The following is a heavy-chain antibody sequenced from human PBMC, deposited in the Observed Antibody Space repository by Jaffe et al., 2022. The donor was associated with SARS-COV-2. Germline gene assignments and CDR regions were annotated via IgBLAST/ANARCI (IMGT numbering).Heavy chain of an antibody. CDR3: ASGGSGSYYKNWFDP. J-gene: IGHJ5*02. D-gene: IGHD3-10*01. CDR1: GGSFSGYY. CDR2: INHSGST. Sequence: QVQLQQWGAGLLKPSETLSLTCAVYGGSFSGYYWSWIRQPPGKGLEWIGEINHSGSTNYNPSLKSRVTISVDTSKNQFSLKLSSVTAADTAVYYCASGGSGSYYKNWFDPWGQGTLVTVSS. V-gene: IGHV4-34*01.